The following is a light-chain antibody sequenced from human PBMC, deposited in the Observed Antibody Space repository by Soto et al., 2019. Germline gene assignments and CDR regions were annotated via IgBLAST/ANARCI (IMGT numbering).Light chain of an antibody. CDR1: SGHSSNA. J-gene: IGLJ2*01. CDR2: LNSDGSH. Sequence: QSVLTQSPSASASLGASVKLTCTLSSGHSSNAIAWHQQQPEKGPRYLMKLNSDGSHSKGDGIPDRFSGSSSGAERYLTSSSLQSEDEADYYCQTWGTGIVVFGGGTQLTVL. V-gene: IGLV4-69*01. CDR3: QTWGTGIVV.